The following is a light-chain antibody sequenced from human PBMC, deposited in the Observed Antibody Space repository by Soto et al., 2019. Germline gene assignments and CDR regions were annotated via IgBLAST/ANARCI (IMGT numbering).Light chain of an antibody. V-gene: IGLV2-14*01. J-gene: IGLJ1*01. CDR2: DVS. CDR1: SSDVGAYNY. CDR3: SSYAGINNLGV. Sequence: QSALTQPASVSGSPGQSITISCTGTSSDVGAYNYVSWYRQHPGKAPKLVIFDVSNRPSGISNRFSGSKSGNTASLTVSGLQAEDEADYYCSSYAGINNLGVFGTGTKLTVL.